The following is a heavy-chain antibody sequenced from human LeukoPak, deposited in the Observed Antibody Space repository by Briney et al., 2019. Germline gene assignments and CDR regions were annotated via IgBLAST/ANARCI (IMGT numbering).Heavy chain of an antibody. CDR1: GGSFSGYY. V-gene: IGHV4-34*01. J-gene: IGHJ6*04. CDR3: ARFRANYYYYGMDV. CDR2: INHSGST. Sequence: SETLSLTCAVYGGSFSGYYWSWIRQPPGKGLEEIGEINHSGSTNYNPSLNSRVTISVDTSKNQFSLKLSSVTAADTAVYYCARFRANYYYYGMDVWGKGTTVTVSS.